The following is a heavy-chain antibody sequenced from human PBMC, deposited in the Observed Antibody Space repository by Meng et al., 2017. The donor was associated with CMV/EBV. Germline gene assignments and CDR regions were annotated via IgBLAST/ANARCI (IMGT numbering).Heavy chain of an antibody. Sequence: GGSFSGYYWSWIRQPPGKGLEWIGEINHSGSTNYNPSLKSRVTISVDTSKNQFSLQLSSVTAADTAVYYCARNYDFWSGYWNWFDPWGQGTLVTVSS. CDR2: INHSGST. J-gene: IGHJ5*02. CDR1: GGSFSGYY. V-gene: IGHV4-34*01. CDR3: ARNYDFWSGYWNWFDP. D-gene: IGHD3-3*01.